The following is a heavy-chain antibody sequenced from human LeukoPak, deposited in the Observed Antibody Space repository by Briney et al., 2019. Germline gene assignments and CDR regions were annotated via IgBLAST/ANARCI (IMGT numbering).Heavy chain of an antibody. CDR2: IIPIFGTA. V-gene: IGHV1-69*05. Sequence: GSSVKVSCKASGGTFSSYAISWVRQAPGQGLEWMGGIIPIFGTANYAQKFQGRVTITTDESTSTAYMELSSLRSEDTAVYYCAFPAGYSGNSFDIWGQGTMVTVSS. J-gene: IGHJ3*02. D-gene: IGHD4-23*01. CDR3: AFPAGYSGNSFDI. CDR1: GGTFSSYA.